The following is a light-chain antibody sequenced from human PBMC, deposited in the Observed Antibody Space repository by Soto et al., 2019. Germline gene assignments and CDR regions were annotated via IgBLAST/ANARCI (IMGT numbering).Light chain of an antibody. V-gene: IGLV2-8*01. Sequence: QSVLTQPPSASGSPGQSVTISCTGTSSDVGGSNFVSWYQQYPGKAPKLIIYEVTKRPSGVPDRFSGSKSGNTASLTVSGLQTDDEADYYCSSYGGSNNFVFGTGTKVTVL. CDR1: SSDVGGSNF. CDR2: EVT. CDR3: SSYGGSNNFV. J-gene: IGLJ1*01.